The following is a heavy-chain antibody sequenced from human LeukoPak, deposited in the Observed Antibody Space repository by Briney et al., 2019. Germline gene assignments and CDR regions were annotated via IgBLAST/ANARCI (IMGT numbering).Heavy chain of an antibody. CDR2: IYYSGST. V-gene: IGHV4-59*01. Sequence: SETLSLTCTVSGGSISSYYWSWIRQPPGKGLEWIGYIYYSGSTNYNPSLKSRVTISVDTSKNQFSLKLSSVTAADTAVYYCARGGWELPRTFDIWGQGTMVTVSS. CDR3: ARGGWELPRTFDI. J-gene: IGHJ3*02. D-gene: IGHD1-26*01. CDR1: GGSISSYY.